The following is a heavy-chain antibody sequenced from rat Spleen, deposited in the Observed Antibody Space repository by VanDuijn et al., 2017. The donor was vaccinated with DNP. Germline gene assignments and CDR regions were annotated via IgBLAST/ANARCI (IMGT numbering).Heavy chain of an antibody. D-gene: IGHD1-2*01. Sequence: EVQPVESGGGLVQPGRSLKLSCVASRFTFNSYWMAWIRQVPGKGLEWVASITNSGGSTYYRDSVKGRFTISRDNAENTIYLQMSKLGSEDTAIYYCARGRLYPHYAMDAWGQGTSVTVSS. CDR1: RFTFNSYW. CDR2: ITNSGGST. J-gene: IGHJ4*01. V-gene: IGHV5-31*01. CDR3: ARGRLYPHYAMDA.